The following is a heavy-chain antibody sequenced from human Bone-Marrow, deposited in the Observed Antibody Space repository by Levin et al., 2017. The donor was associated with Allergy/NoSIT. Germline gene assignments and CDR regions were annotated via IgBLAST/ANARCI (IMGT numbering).Heavy chain of an antibody. CDR3: ARGALRTVVVGWFDP. CDR2: ISTNGVST. J-gene: IGHJ5*02. D-gene: IGHD2-15*01. Sequence: GGSLRLSCVVSGFSLSSHAIHWVRQAPGKGLEYVSAISTNGVSTYYADSVKGRFTLSRDNSNNTVFLQMASLRVEDTAVYYCARGALRTVVVGWFDPWGQGTLVTVSS. CDR1: GFSLSSHA. V-gene: IGHV3-64*02.